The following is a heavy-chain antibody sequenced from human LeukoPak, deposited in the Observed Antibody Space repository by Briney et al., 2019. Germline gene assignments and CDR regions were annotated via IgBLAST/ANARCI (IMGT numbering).Heavy chain of an antibody. CDR2: IYHSGST. CDR3: ARDVGYCSGGSCY. D-gene: IGHD2-15*01. J-gene: IGHJ4*02. CDR1: GGSISSSNW. V-gene: IGHV4-4*02. Sequence: PSETLSLTCAVSGGSISSSNWWSWVRQPPGKGLEWIGEIYHSGSTNYNPSLKSRVTISVDKSKNQFSLKLSSVTAADTAVYYCARDVGYCSGGSCYWGQGTLVTASS.